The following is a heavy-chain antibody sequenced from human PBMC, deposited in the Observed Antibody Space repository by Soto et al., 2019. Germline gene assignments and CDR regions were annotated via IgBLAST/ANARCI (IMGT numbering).Heavy chain of an antibody. Sequence: SETLSLTCTVSGGSISSYYWSWIRQPPGKGLEWIGYIYYSGSTNYNPSLKSRVTISVDTSKNQFSLKLSSVTAADTAVYYCASGTTVGFPFDYWGQGTLVTVSS. D-gene: IGHD4-17*01. V-gene: IGHV4-59*01. CDR2: IYYSGST. CDR1: GGSISSYY. CDR3: ASGTTVGFPFDY. J-gene: IGHJ4*02.